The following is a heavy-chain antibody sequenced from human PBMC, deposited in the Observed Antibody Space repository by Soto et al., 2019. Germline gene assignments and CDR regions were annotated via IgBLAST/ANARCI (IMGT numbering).Heavy chain of an antibody. J-gene: IGHJ3*02. D-gene: IGHD3-22*01. CDR3: AKDHLREDYYDKERGALGGSAFDI. Sequence: GGSLRLSCAASGFTFSSYAMSWVRQAPGKGLEWVSAISGSGGSTYYADSVKGRFTISRDNSKKTLYLQMNSLRAEDTAVYYCAKDHLREDYYDKERGALGGSAFDIWGQGTMVTVSS. CDR2: ISGSGGST. V-gene: IGHV3-23*01. CDR1: GFTFSSYA.